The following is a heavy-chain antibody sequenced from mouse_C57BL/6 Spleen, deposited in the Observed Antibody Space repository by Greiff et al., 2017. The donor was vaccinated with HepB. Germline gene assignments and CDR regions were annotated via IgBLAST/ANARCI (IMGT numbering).Heavy chain of an antibody. Sequence: QVQLQQSGAELVKPGASVKISCKASGYAFSSYWMNWVKQRPGKGLEWIGQIYPGDGDTNYNGKFKGKATLTADKSSSTAYMQLSSLTSEDSAVYFWAGLYYGYDVGLHFDYWGQGTTLTVSS. CDR2: IYPGDGDT. J-gene: IGHJ2*01. CDR3: AGLYYGYDVGLHFDY. D-gene: IGHD2-2*01. CDR1: GYAFSSYW. V-gene: IGHV1-80*01.